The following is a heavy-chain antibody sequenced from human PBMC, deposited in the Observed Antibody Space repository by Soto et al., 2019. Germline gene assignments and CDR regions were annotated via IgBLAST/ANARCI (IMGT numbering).Heavy chain of an antibody. CDR3: VRVDWNDAGS. CDR1: GDSVSSNSAT. J-gene: IGHJ5*02. Sequence: SQTLSLTCAISGDSVSSNSATWEWIRQSPSRGLEWLGRTRYTSKWYTEYAESVKSRITINADTSKNHFSLQLRSVTPEDTAVNYCVRVDWNDAGSWGQGTQVTVSS. V-gene: IGHV6-1*01. CDR2: TRYTSKWYT. D-gene: IGHD1-1*01.